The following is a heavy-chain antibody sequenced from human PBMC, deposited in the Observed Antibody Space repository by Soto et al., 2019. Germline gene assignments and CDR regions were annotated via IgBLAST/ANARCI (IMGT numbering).Heavy chain of an antibody. CDR2: LSSSSGYT. CDR3: ARGYCSGGSCSHFDY. D-gene: IGHD2-15*01. CDR1: GFTFSSYS. Sequence: EVQLVESGGGLVKPGGSLRLSCAASGFTFSSYSMNWVRQAPGKGLEWVSSLSSSSGYTHYSDSVKGRFTISRDNAKNALYMQMDSLRAEDTAVYYCARGYCSGGSCSHFDYWGQGTLVTVSS. J-gene: IGHJ4*02. V-gene: IGHV3-21*01.